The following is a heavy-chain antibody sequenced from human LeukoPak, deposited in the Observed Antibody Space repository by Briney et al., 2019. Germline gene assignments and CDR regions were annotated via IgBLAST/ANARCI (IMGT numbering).Heavy chain of an antibody. CDR2: ISYDGSNK. CDR1: GFTFSSYA. J-gene: IGHJ4*02. D-gene: IGHD1-26*01. CDR3: ARDPSRVGARPFDY. V-gene: IGHV3-30-3*01. Sequence: PGRSPRLSCAASGFTFSSYAMHWVRQAPGKGLEWVAVISYDGSNKYYADSVKGRFTISRDNSKNTLYLQMNSLRAEDTAVYYCARDPSRVGARPFDYWGQGTLVTVSS.